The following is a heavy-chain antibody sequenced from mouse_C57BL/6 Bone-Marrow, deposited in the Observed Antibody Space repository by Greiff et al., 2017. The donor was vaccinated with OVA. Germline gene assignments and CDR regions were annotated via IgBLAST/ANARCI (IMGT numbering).Heavy chain of an antibody. V-gene: IGHV5-4*03. CDR3: LLRGSYAMDY. Sequence: EVKLVESGGGLVKPGGSLKLSCAASGFTFSSYAMSWVRQTPEKRLEWVATISDGGSYTYYPDNVKGRFTSSRDNAKNNLYLQMSHLKSEDTAMYYCLLRGSYAMDYWGQGTSVTVSS. CDR1: GFTFSSYA. J-gene: IGHJ4*01. CDR2: ISDGGSYT.